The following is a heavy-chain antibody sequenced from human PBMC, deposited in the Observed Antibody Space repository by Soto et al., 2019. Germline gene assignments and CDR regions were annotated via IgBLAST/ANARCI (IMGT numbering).Heavy chain of an antibody. V-gene: IGHV1-69*01. CDR1: GGGFRSCV. Sequence: SCKHFGGGFRSCVRMSANQANGKGLEWMGGIIPIFGTANYAQKFQGRVTITADESTSTAYMELSSLRSEDTAVYYFAREWIALWLATQCLHFWG. CDR2: IIPIFGTA. D-gene: IGHD5-18*01. J-gene: IGHJ2*01. CDR3: AREWIALWLATQCLHF.